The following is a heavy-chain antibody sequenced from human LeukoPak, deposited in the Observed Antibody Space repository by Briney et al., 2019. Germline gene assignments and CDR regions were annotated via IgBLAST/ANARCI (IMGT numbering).Heavy chain of an antibody. CDR1: GYTFTSYG. CDR3: AKDNQGYFDY. Sequence: GASVKVSCKASGYTFTSYGISWVRQAPGQGLEWMGWISAYNGNTNYAQKLQGRVTMTRDTSTSTVYMELSSLRSEDTAVYYCAKDNQGYFDYWGQGTLVTVSS. V-gene: IGHV1-18*01. J-gene: IGHJ4*02. CDR2: ISAYNGNT.